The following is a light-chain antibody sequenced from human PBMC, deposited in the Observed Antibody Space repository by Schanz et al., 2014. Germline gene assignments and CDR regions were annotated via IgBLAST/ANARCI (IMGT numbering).Light chain of an antibody. Sequence: QSVLTQPPSVSGAPGQRVTISCTGSSSNIGAGYDVHWYQQLPGTAPKLLIYGNTNRPSGVPDRFSGSKSGNTAFLTVSGVQAEDEADYYCSSYTSIRTWVFGGGTKLTVL. J-gene: IGLJ3*02. CDR2: GNT. CDR1: SSNIGAGYD. CDR3: SSYTSIRTWV. V-gene: IGLV1-40*01.